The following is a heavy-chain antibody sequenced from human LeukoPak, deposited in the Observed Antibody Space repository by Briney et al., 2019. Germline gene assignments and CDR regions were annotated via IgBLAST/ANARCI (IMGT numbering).Heavy chain of an antibody. V-gene: IGHV3-30*02. J-gene: IGHJ4*02. D-gene: IGHD2-2*01. CDR1: GFTFSSYW. CDR2: IRHDGSNK. Sequence: GGSLRLSCAASGFTFSSYWMSWVRQAPGKGLEWVAFIRHDGSNKYYADSVKGRFTISRDNSKSTLYLQMNSLRAEDTAVYYCAKGYCSSTTCSVDYWGQGTLVTVSS. CDR3: AKGYCSSTTCSVDY.